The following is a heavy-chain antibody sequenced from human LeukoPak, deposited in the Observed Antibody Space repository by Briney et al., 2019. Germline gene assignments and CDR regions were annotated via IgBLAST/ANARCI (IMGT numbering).Heavy chain of an antibody. CDR3: AGDYDILTGYYHDAFDI. CDR2: TIPIFGTA. V-gene: IGHV1-69*05. CDR1: GGTFSSYA. D-gene: IGHD3-9*01. Sequence: SVKVSCKASGGTFSSYAISWVRQAPGQGLEWMGRTIPIFGTANYAQKFQGRVTITTDESTSTAYMELSSLRSEDTAVYYCAGDYDILTGYYHDAFDIWGQGTMATVSS. J-gene: IGHJ3*02.